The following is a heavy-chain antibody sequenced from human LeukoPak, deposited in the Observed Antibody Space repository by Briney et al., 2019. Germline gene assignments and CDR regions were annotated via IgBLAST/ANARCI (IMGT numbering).Heavy chain of an antibody. J-gene: IGHJ5*02. V-gene: IGHV3-74*01. Sequence: GGSLRLSCAASGFTFSSYWMHWVRQAPGKGLVWVSRINSDGSSTSYADSVKGRFTISRDNAKNTLYLQMNSLRAEDTAVYYCARVVAYYDSSGYYPSWFDPWGQGTLVTVSS. CDR3: ARVVAYYDSSGYYPSWFDP. CDR1: GFTFSSYW. CDR2: INSDGSST. D-gene: IGHD3-22*01.